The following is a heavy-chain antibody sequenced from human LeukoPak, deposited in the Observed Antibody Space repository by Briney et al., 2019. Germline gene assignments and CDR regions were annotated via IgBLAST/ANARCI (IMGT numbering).Heavy chain of an antibody. CDR2: IIPIFGTA. J-gene: IGHJ3*02. D-gene: IGHD1-26*01. CDR3: ARVDSGSYSAFDI. V-gene: IGHV1-69*01. CDR1: GGTFSSYA. Sequence: GASVKVSCKASGGTFSSYAISWVRQAPGQGLEWMGGIIPIFGTANYAQKFQGRVTITADESTSTAYMELSSLRSEDTAVYYCARVDSGSYSAFDIWGQGTMVTVSS.